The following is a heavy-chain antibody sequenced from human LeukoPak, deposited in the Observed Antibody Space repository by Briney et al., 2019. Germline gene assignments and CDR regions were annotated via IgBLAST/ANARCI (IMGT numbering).Heavy chain of an antibody. Sequence: SETLSLTCAVYGGSFSGYYWSWIRQPPGKGLEWIGEINQSGSTNYNPSLKSRVTISVDTSKNQFSLKLSSVTAADTAVYYCARERAARVATYYYYGMDVWGKGTTVTVSS. D-gene: IGHD5-12*01. V-gene: IGHV4-34*01. CDR3: ARERAARVATYYYYGMDV. J-gene: IGHJ6*04. CDR2: INQSGST. CDR1: GGSFSGYY.